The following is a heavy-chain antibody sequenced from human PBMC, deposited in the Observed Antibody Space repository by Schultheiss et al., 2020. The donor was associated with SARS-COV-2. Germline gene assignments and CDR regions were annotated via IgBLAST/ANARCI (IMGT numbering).Heavy chain of an antibody. CDR2: ISDSGNTI. Sequence: GGSLRLSCAASGFTFSSYAMHWVRQAPGKGLEWISYISDSGNTIYDADSVKGRFTISRDNSKNTLYLQMNSLRAEDTAVYYCARDKAVADYWGQGTLVTVSS. V-gene: IGHV3-48*01. D-gene: IGHD6-19*01. J-gene: IGHJ4*02. CDR3: ARDKAVADY. CDR1: GFTFSSYA.